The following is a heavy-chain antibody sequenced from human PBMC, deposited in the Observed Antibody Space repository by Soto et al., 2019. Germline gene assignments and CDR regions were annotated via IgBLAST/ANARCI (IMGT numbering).Heavy chain of an antibody. D-gene: IGHD6-19*01. CDR2: IIPMLAVL. V-gene: IGHV1-69*02. CDR3: ERVAEGRGTESACPF. CDR1: GCTFSTYT. J-gene: IGHJ3*01. Sequence: QVHLVQSGAEVKKPGSSVKVSCKTSGCTFSTYTVRWVRQAPGQGLERIVRIIPMLAVLTYAQKFQGRGRLNADKSTSTAYVEFTSLKSEYTAMYYCERVAEGRGTESACPFWGQGTMFTVSS.